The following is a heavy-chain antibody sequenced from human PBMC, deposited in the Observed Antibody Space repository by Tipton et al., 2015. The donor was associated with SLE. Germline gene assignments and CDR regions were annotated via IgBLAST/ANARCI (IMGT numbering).Heavy chain of an antibody. CDR3: ARGGGSSSGRWFDP. D-gene: IGHD6-6*01. CDR1: GGSISSGGYY. J-gene: IGHJ5*02. Sequence: TLSLTCTVSGGSISSGGYYWSWIRQHPEKGLEWIGEIDHSGTTNQSPSLKSRVSISVDTSKNQFSLKLRSVSDADTAVYYCARGGGSSSGRWFDPWGQGTLVTVSS. V-gene: IGHV4-31*03. CDR2: IDHSGTT.